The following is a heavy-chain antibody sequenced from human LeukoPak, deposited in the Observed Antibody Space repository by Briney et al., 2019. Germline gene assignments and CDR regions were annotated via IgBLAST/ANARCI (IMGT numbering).Heavy chain of an antibody. CDR2: IFSSGST. CDR3: ARVGYGGYGALDY. CDR1: GESTNNNY. D-gene: IGHD4-23*01. Sequence: PSETLSLTCTVSGESTNNNYWSWIRQPAGKGLEWIGRIFSSGSTLYNASLKSRVTMSVDTSKSQFSLKLNSVTAADSAVYYCARVGYGGYGALDYWGQGTLVTVSS. J-gene: IGHJ4*02. V-gene: IGHV4-4*07.